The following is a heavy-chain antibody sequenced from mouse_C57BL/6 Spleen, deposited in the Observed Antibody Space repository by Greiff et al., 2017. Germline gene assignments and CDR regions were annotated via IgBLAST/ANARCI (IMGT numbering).Heavy chain of an antibody. V-gene: IGHV1-80*01. Sequence: QVQLQQSGAELVKPGASVKISCKASGYAFSSYWMNWVKQRPGKGLEWIGQIYPGVGDTNYNGKFKGKATLTADKSSSTAYMQLSSLTSEDSAVYFCARGPAQATSFAYWGQGTLVTVSA. J-gene: IGHJ3*01. CDR2: IYPGVGDT. D-gene: IGHD3-2*02. CDR3: ARGPAQATSFAY. CDR1: GYAFSSYW.